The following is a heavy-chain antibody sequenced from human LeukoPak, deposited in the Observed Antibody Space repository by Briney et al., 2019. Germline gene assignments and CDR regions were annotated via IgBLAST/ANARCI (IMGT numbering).Heavy chain of an antibody. CDR3: ARDVIAAAGRHYYGMDV. CDR2: IYYTGST. D-gene: IGHD6-13*01. Sequence: PSQTLSLTCAVSGGSISSGGYSWSWIRQPPGKGLEWIGYIYYTGSTNCNPSLKSRVTISVDTSKNQFSLKLSSVTAADTAVYYCARDVIAAAGRHYYGMDVWGQGTTVTVSS. CDR1: GGSISSGGYS. V-gene: IGHV4-30-4*07. J-gene: IGHJ6*02.